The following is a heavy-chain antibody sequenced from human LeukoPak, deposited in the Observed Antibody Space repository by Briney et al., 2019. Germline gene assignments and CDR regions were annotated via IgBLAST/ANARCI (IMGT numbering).Heavy chain of an antibody. V-gene: IGHV4-34*01. CDR3: ARGKRDYYGSGSPYYGMDV. CDR1: GFTVSSNY. D-gene: IGHD3-10*01. CDR2: INHSGST. J-gene: IGHJ6*02. Sequence: GSLRLSCAASGFTVSSNYMSWIRQPPGKGLEWIGEINHSGSTYYNPSLKSRVTISVDRSKNQFSLKLSSVTAADTAVYYCARGKRDYYGSGSPYYGMDVWGQGTTVTVSS.